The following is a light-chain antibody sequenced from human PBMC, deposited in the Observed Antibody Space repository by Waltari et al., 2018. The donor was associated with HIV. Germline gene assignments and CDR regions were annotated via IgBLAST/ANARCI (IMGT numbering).Light chain of an antibody. CDR2: TNN. CDR1: SSNIGRNY. J-gene: IGLJ2*01. V-gene: IGLV1-47*01. CDR3: AAWDASLSVV. Sequence: QSVLTQPPSASGTPGQRVTISCSGSSSNIGRNYVYWYQQLPGTAPKLLIYTNNQRPSGVPDRFSGSKSGTSASLAINGLRSEDEADYYCAAWDASLSVVFGGGTKLTVL.